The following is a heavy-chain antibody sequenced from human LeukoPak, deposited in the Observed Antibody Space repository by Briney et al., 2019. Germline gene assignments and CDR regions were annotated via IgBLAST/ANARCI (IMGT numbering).Heavy chain of an antibody. J-gene: IGHJ4*02. CDR3: ARELGYCSGGSCYSDY. CDR1: GFTFSDYY. Sequence: GGSLRLSCAASGFTFSDYYMSWIRQAPGKGLEWVSYISSSSSYTNYADSVKGRFTISRDNAKNLLYLQMNSLRAEDTAVYYCARELGYCSGGSCYSDYWGQGTLVTVSS. V-gene: IGHV3-11*06. D-gene: IGHD2-15*01. CDR2: ISSSSSYT.